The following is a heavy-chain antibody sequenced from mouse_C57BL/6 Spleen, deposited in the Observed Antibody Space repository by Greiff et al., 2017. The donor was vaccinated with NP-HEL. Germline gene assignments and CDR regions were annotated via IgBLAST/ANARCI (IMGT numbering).Heavy chain of an antibody. J-gene: IGHJ4*01. Sequence: QVQLQQPGAELVMPGASVKLSCKASGYTFTSYWMHWVKQRPGQGLEWIGEIDPSASYTNYNQKFQGQSTLTVDKSSSTAYMQLSSLTSDDSAVYYCARRYDYAMDYWGQGTSVTVSS. D-gene: IGHD2-3*01. V-gene: IGHV1-69*01. CDR2: IDPSASYT. CDR3: ARRYDYAMDY. CDR1: GYTFTSYW.